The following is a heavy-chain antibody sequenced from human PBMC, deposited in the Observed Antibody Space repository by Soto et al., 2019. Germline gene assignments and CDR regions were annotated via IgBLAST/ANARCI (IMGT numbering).Heavy chain of an antibody. J-gene: IGHJ5*02. V-gene: IGHV3-53*01. CDR3: ASGPTLAARLGWNYFDP. CDR1: GLNVNTNY. Sequence: EVQLVESGGTVIQPGESLRLSCAASGLNVNTNYMTWVRQAPGKGLEWLSIIHGGGNKFYSDSVKGRFTISRDTSKNTVYLQMSSLTVDDTTIYYSASGPTLAARLGWNYFDPWGQGTLVTVSS. D-gene: IGHD6-6*01. CDR2: IHGGGNK.